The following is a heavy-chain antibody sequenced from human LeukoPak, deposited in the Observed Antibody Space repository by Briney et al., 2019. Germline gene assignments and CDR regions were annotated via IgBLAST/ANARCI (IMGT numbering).Heavy chain of an antibody. CDR1: GDSISIGSYY. CDR2: MNTTGST. CDR3: ARDWDY. V-gene: IGHV4-61*09. J-gene: IGHJ4*02. Sequence: PSQTLSLTCTVSGDSISIGSYYWSWIRQPAGKGLEWIGHMNTTGSTKYNPSLKSRVTISVDRTNNQFPLKLSSVTAADTAVYYCARDWDYWGQGTLVAVSS.